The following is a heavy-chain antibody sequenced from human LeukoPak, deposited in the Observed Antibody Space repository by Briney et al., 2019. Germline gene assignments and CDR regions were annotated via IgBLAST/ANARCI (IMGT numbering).Heavy chain of an antibody. V-gene: IGHV3-48*01. D-gene: IGHD3-22*01. J-gene: IGHJ4*02. CDR2: ISSSSSTT. Sequence: GGSLRLSCAASGFTFSSYSMNWVRQAPGKGLEWVSYISSSSSTTYYADSVKGRFTISRDNSKNTLYLQMNSLRAEDTAVYYCAKEVSYYDSSGYYPDYWGQGTLVTVSS. CDR3: AKEVSYYDSSGYYPDY. CDR1: GFTFSSYS.